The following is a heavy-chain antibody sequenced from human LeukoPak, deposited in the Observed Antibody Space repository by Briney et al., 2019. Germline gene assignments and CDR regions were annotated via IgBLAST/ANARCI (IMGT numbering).Heavy chain of an antibody. D-gene: IGHD2-15*01. CDR1: GFTFGDYA. J-gene: IGHJ4*02. V-gene: IGHV3-49*04. CDR3: TKEYCNGGSCYFVFDY. CDR2: IRSKPYGGTT. Sequence: PGGSLRLSCTGSGFTFGDYAMSWVRQAPGKGLEWVGFIRSKPYGGTTEHAASVKGRFTISRDESKSIAYLQMNSLESEDTAVYYCTKEYCNGGSCYFVFDYWGQGTLVTVSS.